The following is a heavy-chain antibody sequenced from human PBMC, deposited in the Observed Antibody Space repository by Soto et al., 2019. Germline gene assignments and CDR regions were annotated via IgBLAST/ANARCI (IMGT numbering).Heavy chain of an antibody. CDR2: INPSGGST. J-gene: IGHJ4*02. V-gene: IGHV1-46*01. D-gene: IGHD1-26*01. Sequence: ASVKVSCKASGYTFTSYYMHWVRQAPGQGLEWMGIINPSGGSTSYAQKFQGRVTMTRDTSTSTVYMELSSLRSEDTAVYYCARARIVGATTAYFDYWGQGTLVTVSS. CDR3: ARARIVGATTAYFDY. CDR1: GYTFTSYY.